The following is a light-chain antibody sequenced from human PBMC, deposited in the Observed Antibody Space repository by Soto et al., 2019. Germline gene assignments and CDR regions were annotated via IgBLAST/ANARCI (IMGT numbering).Light chain of an antibody. V-gene: IGKV1-39*01. CDR2: AAS. Sequence: DIQMTQSPSSLSASVGDRVTITCRASQSISSYLNWYQQKPGKAPKLLIYAASSLQSGVPSRFSGGGSGTDFTLTISSLQPEDFATYYCQQSYSTPLPTFGQGTKLEIK. CDR3: QQSYSTPLPT. J-gene: IGKJ2*01. CDR1: QSISSY.